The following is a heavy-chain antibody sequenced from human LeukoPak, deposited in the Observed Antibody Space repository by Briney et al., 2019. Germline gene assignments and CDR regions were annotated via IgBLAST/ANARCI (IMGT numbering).Heavy chain of an antibody. D-gene: IGHD2-8*02. Sequence: ASVKVSCKASGYTFTSNHLHWVRQVPGQGLEWMGVINPSGGITGYAQKFQGRVTMTTDTSTSTLYMELSSLRSDDTAVFYCARAFTGGTLDFWGQGTLVTVSS. CDR2: INPSGGIT. J-gene: IGHJ4*02. CDR1: GYTFTSNH. CDR3: ARAFTGGTLDF. V-gene: IGHV1-46*01.